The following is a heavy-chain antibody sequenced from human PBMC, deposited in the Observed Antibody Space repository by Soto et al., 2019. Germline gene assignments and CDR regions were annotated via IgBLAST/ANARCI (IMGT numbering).Heavy chain of an antibody. Sequence: NPGGSLRLSCAASGFTFSDYYMSWIRQAPGKGLEWVSYISSSGSIIYYADSVKGRLTISRDNAKNSPYLQMNSLRAEDTAVYYCARDLGYYESSGYFDFWGQGTLVTVSS. V-gene: IGHV3-11*01. CDR3: ARDLGYYESSGYFDF. CDR2: ISSSGSII. CDR1: GFTFSDYY. D-gene: IGHD3-22*01. J-gene: IGHJ4*02.